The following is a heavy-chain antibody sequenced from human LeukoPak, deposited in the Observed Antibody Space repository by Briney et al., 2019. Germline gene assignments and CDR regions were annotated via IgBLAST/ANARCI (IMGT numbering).Heavy chain of an antibody. CDR1: GFTFSSYA. CDR2: ISGSGGST. CDR3: AKDRDDSSGYYPWYFDY. V-gene: IGHV3-23*01. D-gene: IGHD3-22*01. Sequence: GGSLRLSCAASGFTFSSYAMSWVRQAPGKGLEWVSAISGSGGSTYYADSVKGRFTISRDNSKNTLYLQMNSLRAEDTAVYYCAKDRDDSSGYYPWYFDYWGQGTLVTVSP. J-gene: IGHJ4*02.